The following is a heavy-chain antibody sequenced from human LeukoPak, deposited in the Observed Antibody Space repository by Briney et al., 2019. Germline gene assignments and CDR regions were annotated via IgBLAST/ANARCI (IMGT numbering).Heavy chain of an antibody. J-gene: IGHJ5*02. CDR2: ISGASGYI. Sequence: GGSLRLSCAASGFTFSTHSMNWVRQAPGKGLEWVSSISGASGYIYYADFVKGRFTISRDNAKNSLFLQMNSLRAEDTAVYYCARVGHYDRGGYYWGFDPWGQGTLVTVSS. V-gene: IGHV3-21*01. CDR1: GFTFSTHS. CDR3: ARVGHYDRGGYYWGFDP. D-gene: IGHD3-22*01.